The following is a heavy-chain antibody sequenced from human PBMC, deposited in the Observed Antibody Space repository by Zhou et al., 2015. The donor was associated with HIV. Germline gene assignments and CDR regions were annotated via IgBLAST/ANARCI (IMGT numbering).Heavy chain of an antibody. J-gene: IGHJ4*02. V-gene: IGHV1-69*01. D-gene: IGHD3-10*01. CDR2: IIPIFGTA. CDR1: GGTFSSYA. CDR3: ARDNVPWYGSGSYYNYGPFDY. Sequence: QVQLVQSGAEVKKPGSSVKVSCKASGGTFSSYAISWVRQAPGQGLEWMGGIIPIFGTANYAQKFQGRVTITADESTSTAYMELSSLRSEDTAVYYCARDNVPWYGSGSYYNYGPFDYWGQGTLVTVSS.